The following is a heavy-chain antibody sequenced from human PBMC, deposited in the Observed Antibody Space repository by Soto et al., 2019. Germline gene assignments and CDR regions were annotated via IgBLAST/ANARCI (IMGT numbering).Heavy chain of an antibody. J-gene: IGHJ5*02. CDR3: AXGVGKDVPASFLNWFDP. Sequence: GGSLRLSCEASGFTFSVYAMNWVRQATGKGLEWVAGISGSGGRTFYADSVKGRFTISRDNSKKTLNLQMNSLRAEDMAVYYCAXGVGKDVPASFLNWFDPWGQGTLVTVSS. CDR2: ISGSGGRT. D-gene: IGHD2-2*01. CDR1: GFTFSVYA. V-gene: IGHV3-23*01.